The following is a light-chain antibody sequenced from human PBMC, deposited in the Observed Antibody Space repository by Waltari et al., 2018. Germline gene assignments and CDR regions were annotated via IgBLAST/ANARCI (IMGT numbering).Light chain of an antibody. Sequence: QSVLTQPPSASGTPGQRVPLSCSGSSSNIGRNPVTWYQQLPGAAPKLLVYSNNQRPSGVPDRFSGSKSGTSASLAISGLQSEDEADYYCAAWDDSLNGVVFGGGTKLTVL. J-gene: IGLJ2*01. V-gene: IGLV1-44*01. CDR1: SSNIGRNP. CDR3: AAWDDSLNGVV. CDR2: SNN.